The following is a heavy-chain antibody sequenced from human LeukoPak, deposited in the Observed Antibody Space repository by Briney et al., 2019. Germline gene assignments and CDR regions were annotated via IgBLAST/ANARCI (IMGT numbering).Heavy chain of an antibody. CDR3: ARGSSGSYYYYGMDV. Sequence: SSVKVSCKASGGTFSSYAISWVRQAPGQGLERMGGIIPIFGTANYAQKFQGRVTITADKSTSTAYMELSSLRSEDTAVYYCARGSSGSYYYYGMDVWGKGTTVTVSS. V-gene: IGHV1-69*06. CDR2: IIPIFGTA. CDR1: GGTFSSYA. D-gene: IGHD3-10*01. J-gene: IGHJ6*04.